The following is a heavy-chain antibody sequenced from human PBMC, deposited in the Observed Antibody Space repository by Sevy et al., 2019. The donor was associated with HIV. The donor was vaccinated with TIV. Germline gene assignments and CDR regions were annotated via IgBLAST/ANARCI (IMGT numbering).Heavy chain of an antibody. Sequence: GESLKISCAASGFPFSAFGMYWVRQAPGKGLEWVTLISYDGSNKNYAASVKGRFIISRDNSKNTLYLQMNNLRTEDTAVYYCAKDRKRALSMIPVLNDGFDYWGQGTVVTVSS. V-gene: IGHV3-30*18. CDR3: AKDRKRALSMIPVLNDGFDY. J-gene: IGHJ4*02. D-gene: IGHD3-22*01. CDR1: GFPFSAFG. CDR2: ISYDGSNK.